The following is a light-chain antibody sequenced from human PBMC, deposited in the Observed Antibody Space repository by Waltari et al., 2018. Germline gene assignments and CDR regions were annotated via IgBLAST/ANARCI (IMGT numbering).Light chain of an antibody. CDR1: QDVRKS. V-gene: IGKV3-20*01. J-gene: IGKJ1*01. Sequence: ELVLTQSPGTLSLSPGERATLSCRASQDVRKSLAWYQQHPGQAPRLLLYHASFRATGIPYRCSGSGSGTDFTLTISRLEPEEFAVYYCQKYVNLPATFGQGTKVEIK. CDR2: HAS. CDR3: QKYVNLPAT.